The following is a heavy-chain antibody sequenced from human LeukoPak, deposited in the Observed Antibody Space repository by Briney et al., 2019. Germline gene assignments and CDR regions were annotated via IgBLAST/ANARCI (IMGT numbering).Heavy chain of an antibody. D-gene: IGHD2-2*01. CDR2: ISSIRHYI. CDR1: GFTFRSYS. Sequence: AGGSLRLSCAASGFTFRSYSMNWVRQAPGKGLVWVSNISSIRHYIYYADSVKGRFTISRDNAENSLYLQMNNLRAEDMAVYYWTIDLSLGMPQGFDYWGQGTLVTVSS. J-gene: IGHJ4*02. CDR3: TIDLSLGMPQGFDY. V-gene: IGHV3-21*01.